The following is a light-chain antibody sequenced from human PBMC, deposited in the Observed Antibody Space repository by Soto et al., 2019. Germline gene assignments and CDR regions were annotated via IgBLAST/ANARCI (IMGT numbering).Light chain of an antibody. V-gene: IGKV3-15*01. CDR2: GAS. CDR1: QSITSS. J-gene: IGKJ5*01. CDR3: QQRSNWPGGT. Sequence: EIAMSRSPATLSVYNGDRATVSCRSSQSITSSLAWYQQKPGQAPRLLIYGASTRATGIPPRFSGSGSGTDFTLTISSLEPEDFAVYYCQQRSNWPGGTFGQGRRLEIK.